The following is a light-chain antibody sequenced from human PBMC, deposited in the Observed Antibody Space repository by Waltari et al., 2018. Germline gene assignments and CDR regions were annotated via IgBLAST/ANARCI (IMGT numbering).Light chain of an antibody. J-gene: IGLJ3*02. CDR3: SLYMGSGIWV. CDR2: KGN. CDR1: SGSLSTTSY. Sequence: QTVVTQEPSLSVSPGGTVTLTCTLSSGSLSTTSYATWYQQNPGQAPRTLVYKGNSRSSGVPDRFSGSILGNKAARTITGAQADDECDYYCSLYMGSGIWVFGGGTKLTVL. V-gene: IGLV8-61*01.